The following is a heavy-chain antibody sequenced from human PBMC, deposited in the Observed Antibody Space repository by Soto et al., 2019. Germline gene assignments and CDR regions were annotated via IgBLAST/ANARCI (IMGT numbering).Heavy chain of an antibody. CDR3: ARSQGSSTSLEIYYYYYYGMDV. J-gene: IGHJ6*02. D-gene: IGHD2-2*01. CDR2: IIPISGTA. Sequence: QVQLVQSGAEVKTPGSSVKVSCKASGGTFSSYAISWVRQAPGQGLEWMGGIIPISGTANYAQKFQGRVTITADESTSTAYMELSSLRSEVTAVYYCARSQGSSTSLEIYYYYYYGMDVWGQGTTVTVSS. CDR1: GGTFSSYA. V-gene: IGHV1-69*01.